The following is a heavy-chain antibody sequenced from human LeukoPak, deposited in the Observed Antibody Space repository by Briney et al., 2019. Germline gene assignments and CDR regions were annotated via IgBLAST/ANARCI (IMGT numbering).Heavy chain of an antibody. Sequence: GGSLRLSCAASGFTFSNYWMSWVRQAPGKGLEWVANINQDGSEKYYVDSVKGRFIFSRDNAKNSLYLQMNSLRAEDTAVYYCAKATNRVEYYYYMDVWGKGTTVTVSS. CDR2: INQDGSEK. J-gene: IGHJ6*03. V-gene: IGHV3-7*01. CDR1: GFTFSNYW. D-gene: IGHD1-1*01. CDR3: AKATNRVEYYYYMDV.